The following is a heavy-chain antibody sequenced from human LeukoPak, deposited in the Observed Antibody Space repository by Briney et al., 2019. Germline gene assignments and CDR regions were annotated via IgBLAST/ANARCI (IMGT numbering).Heavy chain of an antibody. D-gene: IGHD1-26*01. J-gene: IGHJ4*02. CDR1: GFTFSSYS. V-gene: IGHV3-66*01. CDR2: IYSGGST. CDR3: ARSSGSYEFFDY. Sequence: GGSLRLSCAASGFTFSSYSMNWVRQAPGKGLEWVSVIYSGGSTYYADSVKGRFTISRDNSKNTLYLQMNSLRAEDTAVYYCARSSGSYEFFDYWGQGTLVTVSS.